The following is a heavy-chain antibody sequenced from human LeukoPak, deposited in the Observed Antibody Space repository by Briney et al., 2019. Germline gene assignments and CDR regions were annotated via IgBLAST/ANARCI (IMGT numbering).Heavy chain of an antibody. Sequence: PGGSLRLSCAASGFTFRNYAMSWVRQAPGKALEWVSRVDGGGRPSFAKTVRGRFSISRDSSKSTLYLQMGSLRGEDTAVYYCARDDAPDGGFLDYWGQGTLVTVSS. J-gene: IGHJ4*02. CDR1: GFTFRNYA. CDR2: VDGGGRP. V-gene: IGHV3-23*01. CDR3: ARDDAPDGGFLDY. D-gene: IGHD2/OR15-2a*01.